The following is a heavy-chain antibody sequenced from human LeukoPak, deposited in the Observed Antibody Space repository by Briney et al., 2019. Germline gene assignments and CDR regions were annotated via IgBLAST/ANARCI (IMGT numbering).Heavy chain of an antibody. CDR2: IYYSGST. CDR1: GGSISSYY. Sequence: SETLSLTCTVSGGSISSYYWSWIRQPPGKGLEWIGYIYYSGSTNYNPSLKGRVTISVDTSKNQFSLKLSSVTAADTAVYYCARDHDSRGSFDYWGQGTLVTVSS. V-gene: IGHV4-59*01. D-gene: IGHD3-16*01. J-gene: IGHJ4*02. CDR3: ARDHDSRGSFDY.